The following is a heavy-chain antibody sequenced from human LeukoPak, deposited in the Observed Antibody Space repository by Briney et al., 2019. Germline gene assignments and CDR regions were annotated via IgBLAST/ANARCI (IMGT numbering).Heavy chain of an antibody. D-gene: IGHD5-18*01. Sequence: GGSLRLSCAASGFTFSSYGMHWVRQAPGKGLEWVAVISYDGSNKYYADSVKGRFTISRDNSKNTLYLQMNSLRAEDTAVYYCARDGQKYSYLYYLDYWGRGPRVTVS. CDR1: GFTFSSYG. CDR3: ARDGQKYSYLYYLDY. J-gene: IGHJ4*02. CDR2: ISYDGSNK. V-gene: IGHV3-30*19.